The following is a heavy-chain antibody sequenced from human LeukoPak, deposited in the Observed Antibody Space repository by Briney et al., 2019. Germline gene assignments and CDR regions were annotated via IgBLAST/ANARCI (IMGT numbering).Heavy chain of an antibody. CDR1: GFTFQNYA. Sequence: GGSLRLSCAASGFTFQNYAMSWVRQAPGRGLEWASGIRGSGPSTDYADSVKGRFTISRDKSKNTLYLQMNSLRAEDTAVYYCARLSTFYYDSSQYHYDYWGQGTLVSVSS. CDR3: ARLSTFYYDSSQYHYDY. CDR2: IRGSGPST. V-gene: IGHV3-23*01. J-gene: IGHJ4*02. D-gene: IGHD3-9*01.